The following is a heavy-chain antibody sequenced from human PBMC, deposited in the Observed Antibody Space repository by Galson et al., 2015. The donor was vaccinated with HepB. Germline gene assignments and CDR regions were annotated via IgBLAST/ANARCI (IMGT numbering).Heavy chain of an antibody. J-gene: IGHJ4*02. D-gene: IGHD3-10*01. CDR2: ISGSGGST. Sequence: SLRLSCAASGFTFSSYAMSWVRQAPGKGLEWVSAISGSGGSTYYADSVKGRFTISRDNSKNTLYLQMNSLRAEDTAVYYCAKVTYLLWFGDLDYWGQGTLVTVSS. V-gene: IGHV3-23*01. CDR3: AKVTYLLWFGDLDY. CDR1: GFTFSSYA.